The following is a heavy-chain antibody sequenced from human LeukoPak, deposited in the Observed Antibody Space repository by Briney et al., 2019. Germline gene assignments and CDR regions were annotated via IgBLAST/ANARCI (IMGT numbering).Heavy chain of an antibody. CDR1: GGSISSSSY. J-gene: IGHJ5*02. Sequence: SETLSLPCTVSGGSISSSSYWGWIRQPPGKGLEWIGSIYYSGRTYYNPSLKSRVTISVDTSKNQFSLKLSSVTAADTAVYYCARGRNIRFWFDPWGQGTLVTVSS. CDR2: IYYSGRT. V-gene: IGHV4-39*07. CDR3: ARGRNIRFWFDP. D-gene: IGHD2/OR15-2a*01.